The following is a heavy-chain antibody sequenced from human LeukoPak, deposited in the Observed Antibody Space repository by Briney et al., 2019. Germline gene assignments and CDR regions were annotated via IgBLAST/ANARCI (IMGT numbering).Heavy chain of an antibody. V-gene: IGHV3-23*01. CDR2: ITNSGSNT. Sequence: GGSLRLSCAASGFTFSSFVMSWVRQAPGKGLEWVSGITNSGSNTYYADSVKGRFTISRDNPKNTLHLQMNSLRAEDTAIYYCAKPPPRSNYDMLTGYLFDYWGQGTLVTVSS. CDR3: AKPPPRSNYDMLTGYLFDY. J-gene: IGHJ4*02. D-gene: IGHD3-9*01. CDR1: GFTFSSFV.